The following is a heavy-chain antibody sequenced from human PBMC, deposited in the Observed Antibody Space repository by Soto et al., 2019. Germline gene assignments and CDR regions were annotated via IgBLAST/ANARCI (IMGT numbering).Heavy chain of an antibody. D-gene: IGHD3-3*01. J-gene: IGHJ6*03. CDR3: ARVGEYDFWSGYLSTRYYYLDV. Sequence: SETLSLTCAVYGGSFSGYYWSWIRQPPGKGLEWIGEINHSGSTNYNPSLKSRVTISVDTSKNQFSLKLSSVTAADTAVYYCARVGEYDFWSGYLSTRYYYLDVWGKGTTVTVSS. CDR1: GGSFSGYY. CDR2: INHSGST. V-gene: IGHV4-34*01.